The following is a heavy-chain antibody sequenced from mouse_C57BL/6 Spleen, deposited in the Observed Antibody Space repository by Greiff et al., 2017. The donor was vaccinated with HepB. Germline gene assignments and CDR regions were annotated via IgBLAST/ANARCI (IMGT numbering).Heavy chain of an antibody. CDR3: ARWDYYGPYAMDY. CDR2: IDPSDSYT. J-gene: IGHJ4*01. D-gene: IGHD1-1*01. Sequence: QVQLKQPGAELVKPGASVKLSCKASGYTFTSYWMQWVNQRPGQGLEWIGEIDPSDSYTNYNQKFKGKATLTVDTSSSTAYMQLSSLTSEDSAVYYCARWDYYGPYAMDYWGQGTSVTVSS. CDR1: GYTFTSYW. V-gene: IGHV1-50*01.